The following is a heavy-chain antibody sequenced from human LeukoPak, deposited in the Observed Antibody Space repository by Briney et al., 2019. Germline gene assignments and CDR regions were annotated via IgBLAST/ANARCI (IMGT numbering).Heavy chain of an antibody. CDR3: ASGSHPMVRGVHYY. V-gene: IGHV4-34*01. CDR1: GGSFSGYY. J-gene: IGHJ4*02. D-gene: IGHD3-10*01. Sequence: ASETLSLTCAVYGGSFSGYYWSWIRQPAGKGLEWIGEINHSGSTNYNPSLKSRVTISVDTSKNQFSLKLSSVTAADTAVYYCASGSHPMVRGVHYYWGQGTLVTVSS. CDR2: INHSGST.